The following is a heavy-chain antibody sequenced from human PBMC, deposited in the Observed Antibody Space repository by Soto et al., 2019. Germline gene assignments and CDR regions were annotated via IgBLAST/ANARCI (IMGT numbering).Heavy chain of an antibody. D-gene: IGHD3-9*01. Sequence: PGESLKISCKGSGYSFTSYWIGWVRQMPGKGLEWMGIIYPGDSDTRYSPSFQGQVTISADKSISTAYLQWSSLKASDTAMYYCAIERYHDLLTGYPLDVWGQGTTVTVS. V-gene: IGHV5-51*01. J-gene: IGHJ6*02. CDR3: AIERYHDLLTGYPLDV. CDR2: IYPGDSDT. CDR1: GYSFTSYW.